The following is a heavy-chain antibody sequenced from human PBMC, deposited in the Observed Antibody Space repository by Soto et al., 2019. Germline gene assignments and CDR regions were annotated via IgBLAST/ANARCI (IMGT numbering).Heavy chain of an antibody. CDR2: ISYDGSTK. Sequence: GGSLRLSCAASGFTFSSYAMHWVRQAPGKGLEWVAVISYDGSTKYYADPVKGRFTISRDNSKSTLYLQVNSLRAEDTAVYYCVRVVITTPDDWGQGTLVTVSS. CDR1: GFTFSSYA. CDR3: VRVVITTPDD. J-gene: IGHJ4*02. D-gene: IGHD3-22*01. V-gene: IGHV3-30*04.